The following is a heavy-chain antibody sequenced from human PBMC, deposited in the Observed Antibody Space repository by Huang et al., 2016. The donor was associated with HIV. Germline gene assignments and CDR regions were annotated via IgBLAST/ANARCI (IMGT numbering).Heavy chain of an antibody. CDR3: ARHEPGGVAY. D-gene: IGHD3-16*01. V-gene: IGHV5-51*01. Sequence: EVQLVQSGAEVKKPGESLKISCKGSGYRFTSYWIGWVRQVPGKGREWMGIINPGESDTGYSPCVQGQVTISADKSISTAYLQWSSLKASDTAMFYCARHEPGGVAYWGQGTLVTVSS. CDR2: INPGESDT. J-gene: IGHJ4*02. CDR1: GYRFTSYW.